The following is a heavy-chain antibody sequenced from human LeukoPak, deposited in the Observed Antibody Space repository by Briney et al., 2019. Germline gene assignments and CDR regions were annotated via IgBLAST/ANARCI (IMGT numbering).Heavy chain of an antibody. Sequence: GASVKVSCKASGGTFSSYAISWVRQAPGQGLEWMGGIIPIFGTANYAQKFQGRVTNTADESTSTAYMELSSLRSEDTAVYYCARDRSGSYFHLFDYWGQGTLVTVSS. V-gene: IGHV1-69*13. D-gene: IGHD1-26*01. CDR2: IIPIFGTA. J-gene: IGHJ4*02. CDR1: GGTFSSYA. CDR3: ARDRSGSYFHLFDY.